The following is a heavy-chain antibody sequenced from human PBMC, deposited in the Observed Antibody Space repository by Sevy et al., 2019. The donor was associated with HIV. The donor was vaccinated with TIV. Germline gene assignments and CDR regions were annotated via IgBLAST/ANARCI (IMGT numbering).Heavy chain of an antibody. CDR1: GFTFSSYS. CDR2: ISSSSSYI. D-gene: IGHD5-18*01. Sequence: GGSLRLSCAASGFTFSSYSMNWVRQAPGKGLEWVSSISSSSSYIYYADSVKGRFTISRDNAKNSPYLQMNSLRAEDTAVYYCARLRARGYSYGSLDYWGQGTLVTVSS. V-gene: IGHV3-21*01. J-gene: IGHJ4*02. CDR3: ARLRARGYSYGSLDY.